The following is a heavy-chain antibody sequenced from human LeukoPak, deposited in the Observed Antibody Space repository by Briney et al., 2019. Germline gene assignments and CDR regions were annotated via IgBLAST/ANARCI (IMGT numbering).Heavy chain of an antibody. V-gene: IGHV3-23*01. D-gene: IGHD6-13*01. J-gene: IGHJ4*02. Sequence: GGSLRLSCAAYGFTFSSYGRHWVRQAPGKGLEWVSAISGSGGSTYYADSVKGRFTISRDNSKNTLYLQMNSLRAGHTAVYYCARVPLIAAAPFDYWGQGTLVTVSS. CDR3: ARVPLIAAAPFDY. CDR2: ISGSGGST. CDR1: GFTFSSYG.